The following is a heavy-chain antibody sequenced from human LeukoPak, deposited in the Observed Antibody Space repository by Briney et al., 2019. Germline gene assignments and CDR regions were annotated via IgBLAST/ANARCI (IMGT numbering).Heavy chain of an antibody. Sequence: TSETLSRTCSVSGGSLNNYYWGWIRQPPGKGLEFIGYIHSDGTTNYDSSLQSRVAISLDTSKIQFSLRLYSVTAADTALYFCARRNFRGGEALHFDSWGQGTLVTVSS. V-gene: IGHV4-4*09. D-gene: IGHD3-10*01. CDR2: IHSDGTT. CDR1: GGSLNNYY. J-gene: IGHJ4*02. CDR3: ARRNFRGGEALHFDS.